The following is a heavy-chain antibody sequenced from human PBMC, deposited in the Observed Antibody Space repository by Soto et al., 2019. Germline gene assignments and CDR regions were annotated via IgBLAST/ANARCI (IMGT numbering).Heavy chain of an antibody. CDR2: ISPFNGHT. CDR3: AREPPRATAGLNYFDP. CDR1: GYTFINFG. D-gene: IGHD6-13*01. J-gene: IGHJ5*02. Sequence: QVQLVQSGTEVKKPGASVKVSCKTSGYTFINFGIGWVRQAPGQGLEWMGWISPFNGHTHYAQKFQGRVSLTTDTSTSTALLEPRSLTYDDTAVYYCAREPPRATAGLNYFDPWGQGTLVTVSS. V-gene: IGHV1-18*01.